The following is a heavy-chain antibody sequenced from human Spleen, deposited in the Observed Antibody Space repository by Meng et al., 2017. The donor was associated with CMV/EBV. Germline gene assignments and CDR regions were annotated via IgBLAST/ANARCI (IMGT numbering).Heavy chain of an antibody. J-gene: IGHJ4*02. CDR3: ASPLGFCSGATCYSGDY. Sequence: YTLTDYYMHWVQQTPGKGLEWMGVIDPSDGETIYAKHFQGRVTITADRSTDTVFLELTSLRSEDTAMYFCASPLGFCSGATCYSGDYWGQGTLVTVSS. CDR1: YTLTDYY. D-gene: IGHD2-15*01. CDR2: IDPSDGET. V-gene: IGHV1-69-2*01.